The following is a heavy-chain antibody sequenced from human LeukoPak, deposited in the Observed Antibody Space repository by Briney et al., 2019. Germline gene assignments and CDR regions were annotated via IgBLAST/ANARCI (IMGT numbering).Heavy chain of an antibody. J-gene: IGHJ4*02. V-gene: IGHV4-39*01. CDR1: CDSIISSSYY. CDR3: ARRINDFWSGQYGYYFDY. Sequence: SETLSLTCTVSCDSIISSSYYWGWIRQPPGKGLEWIGSIYYSGSTYYNSSLKSRVTISVDTSKNQFSLKLTSVTAADTAVYYCARRINDFWSGQYGYYFDYWGQGTLATVSS. CDR2: IYYSGST. D-gene: IGHD3-3*01.